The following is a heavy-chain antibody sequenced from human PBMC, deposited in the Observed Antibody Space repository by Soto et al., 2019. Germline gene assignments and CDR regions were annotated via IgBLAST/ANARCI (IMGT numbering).Heavy chain of an antibody. Sequence: SETLSLTCTVSGGSISSYYWSWIRQPAGKGLEWIGRIYTSGSTNYNPSLKSRVTMSVDTSKNQFSLKLSSVTAADTAVYYCARDLLDYDSSDLDAFDIWGQGTMVTVSS. J-gene: IGHJ3*02. V-gene: IGHV4-4*07. D-gene: IGHD3-22*01. CDR3: ARDLLDYDSSDLDAFDI. CDR1: GGSISSYY. CDR2: IYTSGST.